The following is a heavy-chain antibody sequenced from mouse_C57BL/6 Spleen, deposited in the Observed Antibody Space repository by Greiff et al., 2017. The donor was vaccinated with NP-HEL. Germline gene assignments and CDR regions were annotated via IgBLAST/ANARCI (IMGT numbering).Heavy chain of an antibody. CDR1: GYSFTGYY. J-gene: IGHJ1*03. CDR2: INPSTGGT. V-gene: IGHV1-42*01. D-gene: IGHD1-1*01. CDR3: ARPYYYGSSYVWYFDV. Sequence: VHVKQSGPELVKPGASVKISCKASGYSFTGYYMNWVKQSPEKSLEWIGEINPSTGGTTYNQKFKAKATLTVDKSSSTAYMQLKSLTSEDSAVYYCARPYYYGSSYVWYFDVWGTGTTVTVSS.